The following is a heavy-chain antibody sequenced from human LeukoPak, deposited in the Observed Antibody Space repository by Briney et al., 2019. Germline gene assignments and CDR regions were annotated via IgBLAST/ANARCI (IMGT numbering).Heavy chain of an antibody. V-gene: IGHV3-15*07. J-gene: IGHJ6*02. CDR3: ASLGYYYYGMDV. CDR2: IRTKSDGETV. Sequence: GGFLRLSCAASGFTFSSACLSWVRQAPGKGLEWVGRIRTKSDGETVDYAAPVKGRFTISRDDSKNTLFLQMNSLKTEDTAVYYCASLGYYYYGMDVWGQGTTVTVSS. D-gene: IGHD3-16*01. CDR1: GFTFSSAC.